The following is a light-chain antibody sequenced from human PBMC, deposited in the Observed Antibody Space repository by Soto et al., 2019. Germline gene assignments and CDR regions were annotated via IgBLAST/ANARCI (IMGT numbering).Light chain of an antibody. Sequence: IVMTQSPDSLAVSLGDRSTINCKSSQSILYSSNNKNYLAWYQQKPGQPPKLLIYWSSTRESGVPDRFSGSGSGTDFTLTISSLQAEDVAVYYCQQYYSTPHTFGQGTKVEIK. J-gene: IGKJ1*01. CDR3: QQYYSTPHT. V-gene: IGKV4-1*01. CDR1: QSILYSSNNKNY. CDR2: WSS.